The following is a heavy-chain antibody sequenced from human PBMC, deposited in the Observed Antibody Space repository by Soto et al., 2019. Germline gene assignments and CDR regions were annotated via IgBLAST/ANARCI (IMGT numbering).Heavy chain of an antibody. V-gene: IGHV4-39*01. CDR3: ARNRADSSGYLNWFDP. CDR2: IYYSGST. CDR1: GGSITSSSYY. Sequence: SETLFLTCTVSGGSITSSSYYLGWLRQPPGKGLEWIGSIYYSGSTYYNPSLKSRVTISVDTSKNQFSLKLSSVTAADTAVYYCARNRADSSGYLNWFDPWGQGTLVTVSS. J-gene: IGHJ5*02. D-gene: IGHD3-22*01.